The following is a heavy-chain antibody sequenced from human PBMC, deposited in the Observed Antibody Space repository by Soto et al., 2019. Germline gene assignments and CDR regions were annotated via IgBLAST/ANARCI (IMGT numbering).Heavy chain of an antibody. CDR2: IYYSGST. D-gene: IGHD4-17*01. CDR3: ARAYYGDSPYFDY. J-gene: IGHJ4*02. V-gene: IGHV4-59*01. Sequence: PSETLSLTCSISGGSISGYHWNWIRQPPGEGLEWIGSIYYSGSTNYNPSLKSRVTISIDTSKSLFSLKLSSLTSADTAVYFCARAYYGDSPYFDYWGQGALVTVPS. CDR1: GGSISGYH.